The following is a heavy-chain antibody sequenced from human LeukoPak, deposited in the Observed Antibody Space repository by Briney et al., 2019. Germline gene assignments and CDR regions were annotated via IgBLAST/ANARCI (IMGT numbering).Heavy chain of an antibody. CDR2: IYSSGDT. CDR3: ARGVVASTAGAFDI. CDR1: GGSIRSSSYY. D-gene: IGHD2-15*01. V-gene: IGHV4-61*05. J-gene: IGHJ3*02. Sequence: PSETLSLTCAVSGGSIRSSSYYWGWIRQPPGKGLEWIGRIYSSGDTKYNPSLKSRVTMSVDTSKNHFSLKLNSVTAADTAVYYCARGVVASTAGAFDIWGQGTMVTVSS.